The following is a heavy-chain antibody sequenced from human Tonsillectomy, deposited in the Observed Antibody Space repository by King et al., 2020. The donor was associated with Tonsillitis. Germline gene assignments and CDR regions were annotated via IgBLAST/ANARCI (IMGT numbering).Heavy chain of an antibody. Sequence: QLVQSGGGVVQPGGSLRLSCAASGFTFSDFGMHWVRQAPGKGLEWVAFIRYDGNKKYYADSVKGRFTISRDNFMNTLYLQMNSLRVEDTAVYYCAKKSADPWAKGTRVPVS. CDR2: IRYDGNKK. J-gene: IGHJ5*02. CDR1: GFTFSDFG. V-gene: IGHV3-30*02. CDR3: AKKSADP.